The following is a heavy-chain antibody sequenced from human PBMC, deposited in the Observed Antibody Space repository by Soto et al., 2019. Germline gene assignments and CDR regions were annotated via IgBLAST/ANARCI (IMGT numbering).Heavy chain of an antibody. CDR3: ARDPSSGWPFDY. J-gene: IGHJ4*02. CDR2: ISTSNGNT. CDR1: GYTFTRYG. D-gene: IGHD6-19*01. V-gene: IGHV1-18*01. Sequence: ASVKVSCKASGYTFTRYGISWVRQAPGQGLEWMGWISTSNGNTNYAQNLQGRVTLTTDTSTSTAYMELRSLRSDDTAVYYCARDPSSGWPFDYWGKGTLVTVSS.